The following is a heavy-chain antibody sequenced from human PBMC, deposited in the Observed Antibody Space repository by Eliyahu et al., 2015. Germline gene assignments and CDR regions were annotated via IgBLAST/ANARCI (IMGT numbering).Heavy chain of an antibody. V-gene: IGHV1-46*01. D-gene: IGHD2-8*01. Sequence: QVQLVQSGAEVKKPGVXVKVSCXASGYXFTXYYIHWVRQAPGQGLEWMGIVTPSGSGTRSAQKFQGRVTLTSXTSTSTVYMELSSLRSDDTAVYYCARERGYCSNGVCPYYFDYWGQGALVTVSS. J-gene: IGHJ4*02. CDR2: VTPSGSGT. CDR1: GYXFTXYY. CDR3: ARERGYCSNGVCPYYFDY.